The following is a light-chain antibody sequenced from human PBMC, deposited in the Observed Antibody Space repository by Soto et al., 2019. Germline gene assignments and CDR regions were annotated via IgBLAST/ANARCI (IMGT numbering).Light chain of an antibody. Sequence: QAVVPQESSLTVSPGGTVTLTCSSSIGAITSGSFPNWFQQKPGREPRARIFSTSHKHSWTPARFSGSLLWGKAALTLSGGQPEDDAASCCLLYSGSVCVFGGGTKLTVL. J-gene: IGLJ3*02. CDR1: IGAITSGSF. CDR2: STS. V-gene: IGLV7-43*01. CDR3: LLYSGSVCV.